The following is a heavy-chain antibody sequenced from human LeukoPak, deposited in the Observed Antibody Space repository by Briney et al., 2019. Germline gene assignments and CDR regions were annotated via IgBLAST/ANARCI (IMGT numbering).Heavy chain of an antibody. J-gene: IGHJ4*02. CDR3: AKDDGIAVAAPFDY. CDR1: GFTFDDYA. V-gene: IGHV3-43*02. D-gene: IGHD6-19*01. CDR2: ISGDGGST. Sequence: GGSRRLSCAASGFTFDDYAMHWVGQAPGKGLEWVSLISGDGGSTYYPDSVKGGFTISRDNSKNSLYLQMNSLRTEDTALYYCAKDDGIAVAAPFDYWGEGPVTAVSS.